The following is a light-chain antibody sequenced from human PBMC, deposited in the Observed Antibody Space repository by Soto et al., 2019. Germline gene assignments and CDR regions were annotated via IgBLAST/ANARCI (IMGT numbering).Light chain of an antibody. V-gene: IGKV1-5*03. J-gene: IGKJ4*01. Sequence: DIQMTQSPSSVSASVGAIVTITCRASEDIRTWLAWYQQKPGKAPKLLIYSASSLETGVPSRFSGSGSGTDCTLTISSLQPDDVSAYFCQHYKSFSLTFGGGTKVDIK. CDR3: QHYKSFSLT. CDR2: SAS. CDR1: EDIRTW.